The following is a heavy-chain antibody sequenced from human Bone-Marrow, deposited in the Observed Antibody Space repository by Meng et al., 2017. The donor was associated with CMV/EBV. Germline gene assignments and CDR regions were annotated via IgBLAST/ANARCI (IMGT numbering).Heavy chain of an antibody. Sequence: GGSLRLSCAASGFTFSSYSMNWVRQAPGKGLEWVSYISSSSSTIYYADSVKGRFTIPRDNAKNSLYLQMNSLRAEDTAVYYCARNSRPNGFDFWSGYYTGEWFDPWGQGTLVTVSS. CDR3: ARNSRPNGFDFWSGYYTGEWFDP. J-gene: IGHJ5*02. V-gene: IGHV3-48*04. CDR1: GFTFSSYS. D-gene: IGHD3-3*01. CDR2: ISSSSSTI.